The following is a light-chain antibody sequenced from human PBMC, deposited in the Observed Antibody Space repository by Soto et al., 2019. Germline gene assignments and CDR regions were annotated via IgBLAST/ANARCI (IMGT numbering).Light chain of an antibody. J-gene: IGLJ3*02. CDR1: SAYPNYA. CDR3: QTWGTGILV. Sequence: QSVLTQSPSASASLGPSVRLTCTLSSAYPNYAIARHQQQPEKGPRYLMKVNTDGSHTRGDGIPDRFSGSSSGAERYLTISSLQSEDEADYYCQTWGTGILVFGGGTKLTVL. CDR2: VNTDGSH. V-gene: IGLV4-69*01.